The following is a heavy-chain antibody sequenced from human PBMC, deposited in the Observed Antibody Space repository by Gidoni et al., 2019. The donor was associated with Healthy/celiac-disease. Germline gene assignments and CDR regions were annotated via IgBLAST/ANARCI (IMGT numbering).Heavy chain of an antibody. J-gene: IGHJ6*02. D-gene: IGHD6-13*01. CDR3: ASVSAAIAAAGPPGYDYGMDV. CDR1: AGTFSTYA. Sequence: HLVQSLAEVPQPGSSVMVSSKASAGTFSTYAIRWLRQAPGQGLEWRGGIIPIFGTANYAQKFQGRVTITADESTSTAYMELSSLRSEDTAVYYCASVSAAIAAAGPPGYDYGMDVWGQGTTVTVSS. CDR2: IIPIFGTA. V-gene: IGHV1-69*12.